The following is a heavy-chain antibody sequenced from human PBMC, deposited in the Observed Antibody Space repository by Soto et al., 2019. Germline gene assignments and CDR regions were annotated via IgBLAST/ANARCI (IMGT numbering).Heavy chain of an antibody. CDR3: ARRLYGDYDY. Sequence: ASVKVSCKASGYSFTTSGITWVRQAPGQGLEWMGWISTYNGNTNYAQKLQDRVTLTTDTSTSTAYMELRSLRSDDTAVYYCARRLYGDYDYWGQGTLVTSPQ. CDR2: ISTYNGNT. CDR1: GYSFTTSG. J-gene: IGHJ4*02. V-gene: IGHV1-18*01. D-gene: IGHD4-17*01.